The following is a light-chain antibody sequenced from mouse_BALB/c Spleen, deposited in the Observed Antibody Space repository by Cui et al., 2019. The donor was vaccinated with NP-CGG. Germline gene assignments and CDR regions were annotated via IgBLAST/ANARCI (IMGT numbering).Light chain of an antibody. CDR2: GTN. CDR3: ILWYSNHWV. CDR1: TGAFTTSNY. V-gene: IGLV1*01. J-gene: IGLJ1*01. Sequence: QAVVTQEFALTTSPGETVTLTCRSSTGAFTTSNYANWVQEKPDHLFTGLIGGTNNRAPGVPARCSGSLIGDKAALTITGAQTEDEAIYFCILWYSNHWVFGGGTKLTVL.